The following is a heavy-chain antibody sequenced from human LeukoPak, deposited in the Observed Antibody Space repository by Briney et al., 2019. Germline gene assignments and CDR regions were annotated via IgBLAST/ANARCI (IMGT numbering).Heavy chain of an antibody. CDR2: IWYDGSND. CDR1: GFTFSGYG. V-gene: IGHV3-33*01. CDR3: ARSIPRYDGSAYYPDY. J-gene: IGHJ4*02. Sequence: GGSLRLSCAASGFTFSGYGMHWVRQAPGKGLEWVAVIWYDGSNDDYADSVKGRFTISRDNSKSTLYLQMNSLRAEDTAIYYCARSIPRYDGSAYYPDYWGQGTLVTVSS. D-gene: IGHD3-22*01.